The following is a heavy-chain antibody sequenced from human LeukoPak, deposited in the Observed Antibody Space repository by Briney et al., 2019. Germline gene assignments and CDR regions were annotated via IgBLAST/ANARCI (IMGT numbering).Heavy chain of an antibody. D-gene: IGHD3-22*01. CDR2: IRYDGSNK. V-gene: IGHV3-30*02. CDR1: GLTFSSYG. CDR3: AKEPFYDSSGYPSDYYYYMDV. J-gene: IGHJ6*03. Sequence: PGGSLRLSCAASGLTFSSYGMHWVRQAPGKGLEWVAFIRYDGSNKYYADSVRGRFTISRDNSKNTLYLQMNSLRAEDTAVYYCAKEPFYDSSGYPSDYYYYMDVWGKGTTVTVSS.